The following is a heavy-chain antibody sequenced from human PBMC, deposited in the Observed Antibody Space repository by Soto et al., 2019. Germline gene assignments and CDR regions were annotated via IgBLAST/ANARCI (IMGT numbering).Heavy chain of an antibody. J-gene: IGHJ3*02. CDR2: INHRAST. V-gene: IGHV4-34*01. Sequence: QGQLQQWGAGLLKPSETLSLTCAVSGGSFIYYQWSWIRQPPGKGLERIGEINHRASTNYNPSLQSRATISIDTSSHQFSLKLSSVPAAATAVYYCARRPDGFDIWRQGTMVNVSS. CDR1: GGSFIYYQ. CDR3: ARRPDGFDI.